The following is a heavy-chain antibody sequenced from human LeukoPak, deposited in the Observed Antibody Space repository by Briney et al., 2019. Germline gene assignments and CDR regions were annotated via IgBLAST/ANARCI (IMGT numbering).Heavy chain of an antibody. CDR2: VKQDGSEN. CDR1: GFTFSTYY. Sequence: PGGSLRLSCAASGFTFSTYYMTWVRQAPGKGLEWVAGVKQDGSENYYVDSVKGRFTISRDNSQNSLYLQMNSLRADDTAVYFCARERYCTTSACYVGVPFDYWGQGTLVTVSS. D-gene: IGHD2-8*01. V-gene: IGHV3-7*01. J-gene: IGHJ4*02. CDR3: ARERYCTTSACYVGVPFDY.